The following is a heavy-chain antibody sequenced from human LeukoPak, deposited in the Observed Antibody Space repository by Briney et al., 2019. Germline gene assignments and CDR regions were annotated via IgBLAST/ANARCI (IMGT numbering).Heavy chain of an antibody. CDR1: GGSISSYY. Sequence: SETLSLTCTVSGGSISSYYWSWIRQPAGKGLEWIGRFYTSGSTNYNPSLKSRVTMSVDTSKDQFSLKLSSVTAADTAVYYCARELVWFGAVYGMDVWGQGTTVTVSS. J-gene: IGHJ6*02. D-gene: IGHD3-10*01. CDR2: FYTSGST. CDR3: ARELVWFGAVYGMDV. V-gene: IGHV4-4*07.